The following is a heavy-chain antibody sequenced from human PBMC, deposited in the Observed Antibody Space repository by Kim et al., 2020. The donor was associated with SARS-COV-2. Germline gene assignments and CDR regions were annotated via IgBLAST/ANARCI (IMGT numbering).Heavy chain of an antibody. D-gene: IGHD6-13*01. Sequence: KSRYTISRDNAKNTLYMQMTSLRAEDTAVYYCAKRIAAAGTSYYYYGMDVWGQGTTVTVSS. CDR3: AKRIAAAGTSYYYYGMDV. J-gene: IGHJ6*02. V-gene: IGHV3-23*01.